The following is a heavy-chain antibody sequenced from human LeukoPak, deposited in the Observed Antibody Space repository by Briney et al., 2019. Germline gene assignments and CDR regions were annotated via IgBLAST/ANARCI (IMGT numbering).Heavy chain of an antibody. CDR1: GYTFTSYD. V-gene: IGHV1-8*01. D-gene: IGHD2-2*01. J-gene: IGHJ4*02. Sequence: ASVKVSCKASGYTFTSYDINWVRQATGQGLEWMGWMNPNSGNTGYAQKFQGRVTMTRNTSISTAYMELSSLRSEDTAVYYCARGVVPAASFDYWGQGTLVTVSS. CDR3: ARGVVPAASFDY. CDR2: MNPNSGNT.